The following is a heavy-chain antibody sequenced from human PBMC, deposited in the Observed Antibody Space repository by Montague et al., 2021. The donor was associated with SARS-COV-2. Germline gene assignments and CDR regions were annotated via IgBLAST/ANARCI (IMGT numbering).Heavy chain of an antibody. J-gene: IGHJ4*02. V-gene: IGHV4-39*01. D-gene: IGHD2-2*01. CDR1: GDSISSGYFY. CDR3: ARHLAISGPAAVSDY. CDR2: IHYSGIT. Sequence: SETLSLTCTVSGDSISSGYFYWGWIRQPPRKGLEWVGTIHYSGITYFNPSLKSRVTISVDTSRNQSSLKLSSVTAADTAIYYCARHLAISGPAAVSDYWGQGTLVTVSS.